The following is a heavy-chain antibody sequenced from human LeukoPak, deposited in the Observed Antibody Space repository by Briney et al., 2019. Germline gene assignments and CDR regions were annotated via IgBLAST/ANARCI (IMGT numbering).Heavy chain of an antibody. CDR3: TKSGGGSFYNYFDN. CDR1: GFTFSTYA. Sequence: GGSLRLSCAASGFTFSTYALSWVRQAPGKGLEWVSGILINSGSTYYADSVKGRYTISRDNSRDTVYLRMNSLRAEDTAVYFCTKSGGGSFYNYFDNWGQGTLVTVSS. D-gene: IGHD3-16*01. V-gene: IGHV3-23*01. CDR2: ILINSGST. J-gene: IGHJ4*02.